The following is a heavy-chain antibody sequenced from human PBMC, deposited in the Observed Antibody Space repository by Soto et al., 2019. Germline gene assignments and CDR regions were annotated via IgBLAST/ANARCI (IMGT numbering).Heavy chain of an antibody. D-gene: IGHD3-10*01. CDR2: TYYRSKWCN. CDR3: ARVTRYYYGSGSHYFDY. V-gene: IGHV6-1*01. Sequence: PSQTLSLTCAISGDSVSSNSAAWNWIRQSPSRGLEWLGRTYYRSKWCNDYAVSVKSRITINPDTSKNQFSLQLNSVTPEDTAVYYCARVTRYYYGSGSHYFDYWGQGTLVTVSS. J-gene: IGHJ4*02. CDR1: GDSVSSNSAA.